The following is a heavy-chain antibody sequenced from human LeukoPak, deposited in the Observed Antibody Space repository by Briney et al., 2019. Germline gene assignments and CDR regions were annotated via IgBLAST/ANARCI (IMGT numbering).Heavy chain of an antibody. CDR2: ISSSGSTI. D-gene: IGHD5-18*01. CDR1: GFTFSDYY. J-gene: IGHJ4*02. V-gene: IGHV3-11*01. Sequence: PGGSLRLSCAASGFTFSDYYMSWIRQAPGKGLEWISYISSSGSTIYYADSVKGRFTISRDNAKNSLYLQMNSLRAEDTAVYYCARDAPNRRLYSYGNYFDYWGQGTLVTVSS. CDR3: ARDAPNRRLYSYGNYFDY.